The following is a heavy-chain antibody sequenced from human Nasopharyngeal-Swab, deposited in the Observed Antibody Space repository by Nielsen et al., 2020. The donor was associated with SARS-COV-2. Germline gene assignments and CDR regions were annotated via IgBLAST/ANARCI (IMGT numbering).Heavy chain of an antibody. Sequence: GGSLRLSCAASGFTFSSYAMSWVRQAPGKGLEWVSAISGSGGSTYYADSVKGRFTISRDNSKNTLYLQMNSLRAEDTAVYYCAKDLAGDGYNWGYFDYWGQGTLVTVSS. D-gene: IGHD5-24*01. V-gene: IGHV3-23*01. CDR1: GFTFSSYA. J-gene: IGHJ4*02. CDR2: ISGSGGST. CDR3: AKDLAGDGYNWGYFDY.